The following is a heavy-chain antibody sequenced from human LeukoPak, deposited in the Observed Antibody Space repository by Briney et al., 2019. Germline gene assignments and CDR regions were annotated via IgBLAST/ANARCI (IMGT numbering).Heavy chain of an antibody. CDR3: ASSSGSSGWRASYYYGMDV. D-gene: IGHD6-19*01. CDR1: GGSISSSY. CDR2: IYYSGST. V-gene: IGHV4-59*01. J-gene: IGHJ6*02. Sequence: PSETLSLTCTEPGGSISSSYWSSIPQPPGKGLEWIGYIYYSGSTNYNPSLKSRVTISVATSKNQFSLQLSSVTAADTAVYYCASSSGSSGWRASYYYGMDVWGQGTTVTVSS.